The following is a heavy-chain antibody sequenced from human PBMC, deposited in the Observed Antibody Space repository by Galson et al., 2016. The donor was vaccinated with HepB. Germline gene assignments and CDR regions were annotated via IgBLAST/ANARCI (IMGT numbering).Heavy chain of an antibody. CDR1: GFTFSDHG. V-gene: IGHV3-23*01. CDR2: ISGSGGTT. Sequence: SLRLSCAASGFTFSDHGVSWVRQAPGKGLEWVSGISGSGGTTYYAESVKGRFTISRDKSENTLYLQMNSLRGADTAVYYCVREAYSFPEAAGTALFDYWGGGALVTV. J-gene: IGHJ4*02. CDR3: VREAYSFPEAAGTALFDY. D-gene: IGHD3-16*01.